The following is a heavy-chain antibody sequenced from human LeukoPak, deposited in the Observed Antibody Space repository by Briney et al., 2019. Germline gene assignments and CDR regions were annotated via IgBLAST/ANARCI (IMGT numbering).Heavy chain of an antibody. CDR1: GGSISRYY. D-gene: IGHD6-19*01. CDR3: AREGGWYNSYFDL. V-gene: IGHV4-4*07. J-gene: IGHJ2*01. Sequence: PSETLSLTCTVSGGSISRYYWSWIRQPAGKGPERIGRIYRSGTSNSNLPLKSRVTMSVDTSKNQFSLNLSSVPAADTAVYSCAREGGWYNSYFDLWGRGTLVTVSS. CDR2: IYRSGTS.